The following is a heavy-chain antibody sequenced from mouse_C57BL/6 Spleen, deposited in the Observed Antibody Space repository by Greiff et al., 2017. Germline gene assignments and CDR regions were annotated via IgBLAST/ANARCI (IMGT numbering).Heavy chain of an antibody. CDR1: GFSLTSYG. D-gene: IGHD1-1*01. V-gene: IGHV2-2*01. CDR2: IWSGGST. CDR3: ARGPITTVVGAMDY. J-gene: IGHJ4*01. Sequence: QVQLKESGPGLVQPSQSLSITCTVSGFSLTSYGVHWVRQSPGKGLEWLGVIWSGGSTDYNAAFISRLSISKDNSKSQVFFKMNSLQADDTAIYYCARGPITTVVGAMDYWGQGTSVTVSS.